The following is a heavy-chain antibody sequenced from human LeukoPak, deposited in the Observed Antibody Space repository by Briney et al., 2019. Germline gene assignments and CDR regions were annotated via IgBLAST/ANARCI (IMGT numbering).Heavy chain of an antibody. V-gene: IGHV3-20*04. CDR3: ASDNGDSH. CDR1: GFTFSSYS. CDR2: LNWNGHST. Sequence: GGSLRLSCAASGFTFSSYSMNWVRQAPGKGLEWVSGLNWNGHSTGYADSVKGRFTISRDNAKNSLYLQMNSLRAEDTALYYCASDNGDSHWGQGTLVTVSS. J-gene: IGHJ4*02. D-gene: IGHD4-17*01.